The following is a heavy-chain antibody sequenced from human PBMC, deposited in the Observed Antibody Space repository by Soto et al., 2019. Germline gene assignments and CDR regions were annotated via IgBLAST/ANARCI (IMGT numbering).Heavy chain of an antibody. CDR3: AKDFRVTIFGVAMYYFDY. D-gene: IGHD3-3*01. CDR2: ISGSGGST. Sequence: PGGSLRLSCAASGDTFSSYSMSGVRQDPGKGLEWVSAISGSGGSTYYADSVKGRFTISRDNSKNTLYLQMNSLRAEDTAVYYCAKDFRVTIFGVAMYYFDYWGQGTLVTVSS. V-gene: IGHV3-23*01. CDR1: GDTFSSYS. J-gene: IGHJ4*02.